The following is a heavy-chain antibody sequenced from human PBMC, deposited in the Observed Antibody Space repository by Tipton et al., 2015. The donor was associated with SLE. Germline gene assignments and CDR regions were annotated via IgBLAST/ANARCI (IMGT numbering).Heavy chain of an antibody. D-gene: IGHD2-21*01. J-gene: IGHJ5*02. V-gene: IGHV4-59*01. Sequence: TLSLTCAVYGGSFSGYYWSWIRQPPRKGLEWIGYIYYSGSTNYNPSLMSRVTIPVDTSKNQFTLKLNSVTTADTAVYYCARGAVLIQDNSWFDPWGQGTLVTVSS. CDR1: GGSFSGYY. CDR3: ARGAVLIQDNSWFDP. CDR2: IYYSGST.